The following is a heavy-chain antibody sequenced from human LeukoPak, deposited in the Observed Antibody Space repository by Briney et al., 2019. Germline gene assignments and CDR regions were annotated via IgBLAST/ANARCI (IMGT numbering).Heavy chain of an antibody. CDR3: ASLRVPGDFDY. V-gene: IGHV4-59*12. D-gene: IGHD3-16*01. Sequence: GSLRLSCTASGFTFSITYMAWIRQPPGKGLEWIGNIYHSGNTYYNSSLKSRVTISVDTSKNQFSLRLTSVTAADTAVYYCASLRVPGDFDYWGQGTLVTVSS. J-gene: IGHJ4*02. CDR2: IYHSGNT. CDR1: GFTFSITY.